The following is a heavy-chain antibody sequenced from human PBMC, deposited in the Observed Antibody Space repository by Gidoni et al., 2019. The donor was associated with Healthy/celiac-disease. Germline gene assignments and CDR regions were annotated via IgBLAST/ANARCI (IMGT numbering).Heavy chain of an antibody. CDR3: ARDYYDSSGYYCSY. D-gene: IGHD3-22*01. V-gene: IGHV3-74*01. CDR2: INSDGSRT. J-gene: IGHJ4*02. CDR1: GFTFSSYW. Sequence: EVQLVESGGGLVQPGGSLRLSCAASGFTFSSYWMHWVRQAPGKGLVWVSRINSDGSRTSYADSVKARFTSSRDNAKNTLYLQMNSLRAEDTAVYYCARDYYDSSGYYCSYWGQGTLVTVSS.